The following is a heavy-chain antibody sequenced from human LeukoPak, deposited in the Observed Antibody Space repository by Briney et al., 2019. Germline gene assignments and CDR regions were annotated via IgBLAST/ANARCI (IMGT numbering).Heavy chain of an antibody. CDR1: GFTFSSYA. J-gene: IGHJ3*02. CDR2: INHSGST. D-gene: IGHD3-3*01. Sequence: PGGSLRLSCAASGFTFSSYAMSWVRQPPGKGLEWIGEINHSGSTNYNPSLKSRVTISVDTSKNQFSLKLSSVTAADTAVYYCARRTIFGVVINAFDIWGQGTMVTVSS. V-gene: IGHV4-34*01. CDR3: ARRTIFGVVINAFDI.